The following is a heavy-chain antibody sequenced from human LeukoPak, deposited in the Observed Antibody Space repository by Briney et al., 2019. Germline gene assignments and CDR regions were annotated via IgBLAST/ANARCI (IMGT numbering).Heavy chain of an antibody. CDR3: ARDRLAVETTSYYYYMDV. V-gene: IGHV4-39*07. J-gene: IGHJ6*03. CDR2: IYYSGST. Sequence: PSETLSLTCTVSGGSISSTNYYWAWIRQPPGKGLEWIGNIYYSGSTYYNASLKSRVTISVDTSKNQFSLKLSSVTAADTAVYYCARDRLAVETTSYYYYMDVWGKGTTVTVSS. CDR1: GGSISSTNYY. D-gene: IGHD6-19*01.